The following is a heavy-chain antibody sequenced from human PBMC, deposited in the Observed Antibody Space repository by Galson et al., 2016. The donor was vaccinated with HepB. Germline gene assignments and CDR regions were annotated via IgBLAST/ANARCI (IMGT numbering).Heavy chain of an antibody. CDR2: IYHSGST. CDR3: ARFGPGWGMFSSRRWFDP. V-gene: IGHV4-4*02. J-gene: IGHJ5*02. D-gene: IGHD2-8*02. Sequence: LSLTCGVSGASISSSNWWDWVRQPPGKGLEWIGEIYHSGSTSYNPSLKSRLTISVDTSKNQFSLKLTSVTAADTAVYYCARFGPGWGMFSSRRWFDPWGQGTLVTVSS. CDR1: GASISSSNW.